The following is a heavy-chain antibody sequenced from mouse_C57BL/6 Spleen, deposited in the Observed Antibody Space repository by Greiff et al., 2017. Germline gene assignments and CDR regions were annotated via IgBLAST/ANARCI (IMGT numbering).Heavy chain of an antibody. CDR2: IHPNSGST. CDR1: GYTFTSYW. CDR3: ASHYYYGSSFFDY. J-gene: IGHJ2*01. D-gene: IGHD1-1*01. V-gene: IGHV1-64*01. Sequence: QVQLQQPGAELVKPGASVKLSCKASGYTFTSYWMHWVKQRPGQGLEWIGMIHPNSGSTNYNEKFKSKATLTVDKSSSTAYMQLSSLTSEDSAVYYCASHYYYGSSFFDYWGQGTTLTVSS.